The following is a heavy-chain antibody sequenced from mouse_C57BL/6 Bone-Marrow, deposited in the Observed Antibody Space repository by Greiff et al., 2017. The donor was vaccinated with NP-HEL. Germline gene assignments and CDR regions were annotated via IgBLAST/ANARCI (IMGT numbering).Heavy chain of an antibody. CDR1: GYTFTTYP. J-gene: IGHJ4*01. D-gene: IGHD1-1*01. CDR2: FHPYNDDT. CDR3: ARGDYYGSSYLYYAMDY. Sequence: QVQLQQSGAELVKPGASVKMSCKASGYTFTTYPIEWMKQNHGKSLEWIGNFHPYNDDTKYNEKFKGKATLTEEKSSSTVYLELSRLTSDDSAVYYCARGDYYGSSYLYYAMDYWGQGTSVTVSS. V-gene: IGHV1-47*01.